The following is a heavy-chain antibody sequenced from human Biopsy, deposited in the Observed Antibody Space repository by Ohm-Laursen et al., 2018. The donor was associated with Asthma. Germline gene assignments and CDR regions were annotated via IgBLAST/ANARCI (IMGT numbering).Heavy chain of an antibody. V-gene: IGHV3-30*19. CDR3: AREGVAGTHIED. CDR2: ISYDGSSI. Sequence: SLRLSCAASGITFSTYEMHWVRQAPGKGLEWVAVISYDGSSIYYADSVKGRFTISRDNSKNTLSLQMNSLTAEDTAVYYCAREGVAGTHIEDWGQGTLVTVSS. CDR1: GITFSTYE. J-gene: IGHJ4*02. D-gene: IGHD6-19*01.